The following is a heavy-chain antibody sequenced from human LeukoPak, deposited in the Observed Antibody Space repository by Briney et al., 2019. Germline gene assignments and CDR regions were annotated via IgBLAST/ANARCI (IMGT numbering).Heavy chain of an antibody. J-gene: IGHJ4*02. Sequence: PGGSLRLSCAASGFTFSSYWMSWVRQAPGKELEWVANIKQDGSEKYYVDSVKGRFTISRDNAKNSLYLQMNSLRAEDTAVYYCARDYRRWFGELSLYDYWGQGTLVTVSS. V-gene: IGHV3-7*03. CDR2: IKQDGSEK. CDR3: ARDYRRWFGELSLYDY. CDR1: GFTFSSYW. D-gene: IGHD3-10*01.